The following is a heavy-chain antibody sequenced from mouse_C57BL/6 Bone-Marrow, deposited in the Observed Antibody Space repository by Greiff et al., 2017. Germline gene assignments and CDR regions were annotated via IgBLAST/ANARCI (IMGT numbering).Heavy chain of an antibody. D-gene: IGHD1-1*01. CDR1: GYSFTGYY. CDR3: SRTGSSLLDFDY. J-gene: IGHJ2*01. V-gene: IGHV1-42*01. CDR2: INPSTGGT. Sequence: VQLKQSGPELVKPGASVKISCKASGYSFTGYYMNWVKQSPEKSLEWIGEINPSTGGTTYNQKFKDKATLTVDEYSSTAYMQLQSLTSADSAVYYCSRTGSSLLDFDYWGQGTTLTVSS.